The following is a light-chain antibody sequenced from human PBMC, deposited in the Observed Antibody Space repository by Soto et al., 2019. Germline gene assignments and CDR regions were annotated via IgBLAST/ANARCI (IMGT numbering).Light chain of an antibody. CDR3: QQYDSYPYT. Sequence: DIQMTQSPSTLSASEGDRVTITCRASQSIGNWLAWYQQKTGKAPKLLIYKASILQSGAPGRFSGSGSGTEFTLTISSLQPDDFATYYCQQYDSYPYTFGQGTRLEIK. CDR1: QSIGNW. V-gene: IGKV1-5*03. CDR2: KAS. J-gene: IGKJ5*01.